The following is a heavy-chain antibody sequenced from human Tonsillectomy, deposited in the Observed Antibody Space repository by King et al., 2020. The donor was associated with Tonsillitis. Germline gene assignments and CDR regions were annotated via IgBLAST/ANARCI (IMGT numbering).Heavy chain of an antibody. Sequence: MQLQESGPGLVKPSETLSLTCAVSGYSISSGYYWGWIRQPPGKGLEWIGSIYHSGSTYYNPSPKSRVTLSVDTSKNQFSLKLSSVTAADPAVYYCARDARYYDSRGYTYFFDYWGQGTLVTVSS. CDR2: IYHSGST. CDR1: GYSISSGYY. V-gene: IGHV4-38-2*01. J-gene: IGHJ4*02. D-gene: IGHD3-22*01. CDR3: ARDARYYDSRGYTYFFDY.